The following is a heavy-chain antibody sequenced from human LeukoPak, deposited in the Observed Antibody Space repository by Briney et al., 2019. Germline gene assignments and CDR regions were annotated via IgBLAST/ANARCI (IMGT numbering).Heavy chain of an antibody. CDR2: ISYDGSNK. D-gene: IGHD3-10*01. V-gene: IGHV3-30*04. Sequence: GGSLRLSCAASGFTFSSYAMHWVRQAPGKGLEWVAVISYDGSNKYYADSVKGRFTISRDNSKNTLYLQMNSLRAEDTAVYYCARAFYGSGSYILLLSGNFDYWGQGTLVTVSS. CDR1: GFTFSSYA. J-gene: IGHJ4*02. CDR3: ARAFYGSGSYILLLSGNFDY.